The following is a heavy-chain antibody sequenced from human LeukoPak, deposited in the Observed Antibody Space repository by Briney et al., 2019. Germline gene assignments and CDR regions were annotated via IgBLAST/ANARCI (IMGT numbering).Heavy chain of an antibody. D-gene: IGHD2-21*02. J-gene: IGHJ4*02. CDR2: ISYDGTNK. CDR1: GFTFTSYV. V-gene: IGHV3-30-3*01. CDR3: ARDASVVAVTATDY. Sequence: GRSLRLSCAASGFTFTSYVMHWVRQAPGKGLEWVAVISYDGTNKYYADSVKGRFTIPRDNSKNTLYLQMNSLRPEDTAVYYCARDASVVAVTATDYWGQGNLVSVSS.